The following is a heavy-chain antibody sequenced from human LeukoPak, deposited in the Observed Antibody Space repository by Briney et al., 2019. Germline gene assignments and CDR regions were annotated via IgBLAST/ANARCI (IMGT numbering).Heavy chain of an antibody. J-gene: IGHJ4*02. CDR3: AKDPIVLMVSAIFDY. CDR1: GFTFSSHA. Sequence: PGGSLRLSCAASGFTFSSHAMSWVRQAPGKGLEWVSGISGSGGSTYYADSVKGRFTISRDNSKNTLYLQMNSLRAEDTAVYYCAKDPIVLMVSAIFDYWGQGTLVTVSS. D-gene: IGHD2-8*01. V-gene: IGHV3-23*01. CDR2: ISGSGGST.